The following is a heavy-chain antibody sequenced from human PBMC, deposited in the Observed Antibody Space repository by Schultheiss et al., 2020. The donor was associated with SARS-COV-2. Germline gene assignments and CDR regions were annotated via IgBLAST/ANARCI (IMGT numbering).Heavy chain of an antibody. CDR3: ASGGILRYFDWLGPNGMDV. Sequence: SETLSLTCTVSGGSISSYYWSWIRQPPGKGLEWIGYIYYSGSTNYNPSLKSRVTMSVDTSKNQFSLKLSSVTAADTAVYYCASGGILRYFDWLGPNGMDVWGQGTTVTVSS. D-gene: IGHD3-9*01. V-gene: IGHV4-59*12. CDR1: GGSISSYY. J-gene: IGHJ6*02. CDR2: IYYSGST.